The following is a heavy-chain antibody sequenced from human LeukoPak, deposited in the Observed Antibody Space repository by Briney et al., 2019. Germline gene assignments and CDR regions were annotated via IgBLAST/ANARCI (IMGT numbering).Heavy chain of an antibody. CDR2: IYYSGST. Sequence: SETLSLTCTVSGGSTSSYYWSWIRQPPGKGLEWIGYIYYSGSTNYNPSLKSRVTISVDTSKNQFSLKLSSVTAADTAVYYCARQKDDSSGYQTFDYWGQGTLVTVSS. CDR1: GGSTSSYY. J-gene: IGHJ4*02. D-gene: IGHD3-22*01. V-gene: IGHV4-59*08. CDR3: ARQKDDSSGYQTFDY.